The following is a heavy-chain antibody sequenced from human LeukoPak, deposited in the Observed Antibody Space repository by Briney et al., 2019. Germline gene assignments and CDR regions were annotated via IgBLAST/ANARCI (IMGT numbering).Heavy chain of an antibody. CDR2: IYYSGST. CDR3: ARGYITMVRGALDAYFYY. D-gene: IGHD3-10*01. J-gene: IGHJ4*02. V-gene: IGHV4-59*08. CDR1: GGSISSYY. Sequence: PSETLSLTCTVSGGSISSYYWSWIRQPPGKGLEWIGYIYYSGSTNYNPSLKSRVTISVDTSKNQFSLKLSSVTAADTAVYYCARGYITMVRGALDAYFYYWGQGTLVTVSS.